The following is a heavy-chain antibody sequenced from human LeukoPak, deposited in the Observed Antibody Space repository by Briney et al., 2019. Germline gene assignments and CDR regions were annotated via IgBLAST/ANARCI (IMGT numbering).Heavy chain of an antibody. CDR3: ARFFAFTIFGVVINKDAFDI. V-gene: IGHV4-34*01. D-gene: IGHD3-3*01. J-gene: IGHJ3*02. Sequence: SETLSLTCAVYGGSFSGYYWSWIRQPPGKELEWIGEINHSGSTNYNPSLKSRVTISVDTSKNQFSLKLSSVTAADTAVYYCARFFAFTIFGVVINKDAFDIWGQGTMVTVSS. CDR2: INHSGST. CDR1: GGSFSGYY.